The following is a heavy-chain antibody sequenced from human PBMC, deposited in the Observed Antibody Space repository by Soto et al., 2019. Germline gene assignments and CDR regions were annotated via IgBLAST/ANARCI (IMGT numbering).Heavy chain of an antibody. Sequence: GSLRLSCVVSGXTFNDACMSWVRQAPGKGPELVGRIKTKSDGATIDYAAPAKGIFTISRDDSGNRLYLHINILNTDETALYYFRFLEWSVPYYYSTLDVWGQGTTVTVSS. CDR3: RFLEWSVPYYYSTLDV. V-gene: IGHV3-15*01. J-gene: IGHJ6*02. CDR2: IKTKSDGATI. D-gene: IGHD3-3*01. CDR1: GXTFNDAC.